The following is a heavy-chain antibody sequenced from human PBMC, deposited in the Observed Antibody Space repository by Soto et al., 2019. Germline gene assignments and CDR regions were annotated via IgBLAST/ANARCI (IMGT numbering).Heavy chain of an antibody. Sequence: SVNVSCQASGGTFSRYAISWVRQAPGQGLEWMGGIIPIFGTANYAQKFQGRVTITADESTSTAYMELSSLRSEDTAVYYCAREGDLGNERSSSRATRVRDRDAFAIWGKGTMVT. CDR3: AREGDLGNERSSSRATRVRDRDAFAI. V-gene: IGHV1-69*13. CDR1: GGTFSRYA. D-gene: IGHD5-12*01. CDR2: IIPIFGTA. J-gene: IGHJ3*02.